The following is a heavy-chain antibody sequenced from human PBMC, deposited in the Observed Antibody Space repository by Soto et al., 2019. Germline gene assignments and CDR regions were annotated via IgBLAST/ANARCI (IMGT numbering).Heavy chain of an antibody. CDR1: GFTFSRYE. CDR2: ISTSGSTI. D-gene: IGHD6-13*01. CDR3: ARELAAAGSFDY. Sequence: EVQLVESGGDLVQPGGSLRLSCAASGFTFSRYEMNWVRQAPGKGLEWISYISTSGSTIYYADSVKGRFTISRDNAKNSLYLQMNSLRAEDTAVYYCARELAAAGSFDYGGQGPLVTVSS. J-gene: IGHJ4*02. V-gene: IGHV3-48*03.